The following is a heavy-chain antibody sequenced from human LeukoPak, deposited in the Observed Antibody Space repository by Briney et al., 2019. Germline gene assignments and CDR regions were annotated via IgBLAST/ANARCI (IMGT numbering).Heavy chain of an antibody. CDR2: ISGSGGST. CDR3: AKGNGDDVRWYDFDY. J-gene: IGHJ4*02. V-gene: IGHV3-23*01. CDR1: GFTFGSYA. D-gene: IGHD4-17*01. Sequence: GGPRSLSGAASGFTFGSYAMSWVREAPGERLEWVSAISGSGGSTYDAASVKGRFTNSRENSKNTLYLQMNSLRAEDTAVYYCAKGNGDDVRWYDFDYWGKGTLVTVSS.